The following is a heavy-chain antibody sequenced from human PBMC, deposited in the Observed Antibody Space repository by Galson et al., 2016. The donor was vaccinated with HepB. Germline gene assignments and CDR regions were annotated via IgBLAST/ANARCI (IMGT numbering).Heavy chain of an antibody. V-gene: IGHV3-23*01. J-gene: IGHJ4*02. Sequence: SLRLSCATSGFSFSRGDMNWVRQAPGKGLEWVSAITGSGSSTHYADSVKGRFTISRDNSKNTLYLQMNSLRAEDTAGYYCGLWLVGGFDYWGQGTLVAVSS. CDR2: ITGSGSST. D-gene: IGHD1-26*01. CDR3: GLWLVGGFDY. CDR1: GFSFSRGD.